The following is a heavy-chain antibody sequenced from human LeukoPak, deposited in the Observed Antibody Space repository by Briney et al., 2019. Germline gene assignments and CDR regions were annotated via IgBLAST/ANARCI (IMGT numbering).Heavy chain of an antibody. CDR1: GFTFGDYA. D-gene: IGHD4-11*01. CDR3: TRDSLYSNYVGSYYYYYYGMDV. CDR2: IRSKAYGGTT. V-gene: IGHV3-49*04. J-gene: IGHJ6*02. Sequence: GGSLRLSCTASGFTFGDYAMSWVRQAPGKGLEWVGFIRSKAYGGTTEYAASVKGRFTISRDDSKSIAHLQMNSLKTEDTAVYYCTRDSLYSNYVGSYYYYYYGMDVWGQGTTVTVSS.